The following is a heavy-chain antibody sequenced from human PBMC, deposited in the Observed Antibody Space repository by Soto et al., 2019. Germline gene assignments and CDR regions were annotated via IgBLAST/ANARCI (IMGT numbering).Heavy chain of an antibody. D-gene: IGHD5-12*01. CDR3: ARVKQGRGGYDSPFDY. CDR2: IKYDGSNK. Sequence: QVQLVESGGGVVQPGGSLRLSCAPSGFIFSSYGMHWVRQAPGKGLEWVAVIKYDGSNKYYADSVKGRFTISRDNSKNTLYLATNSLRAEDTAVYYCARVKQGRGGYDSPFDYWGQGTLVTVSS. CDR1: GFIFSSYG. V-gene: IGHV3-33*01. J-gene: IGHJ4*02.